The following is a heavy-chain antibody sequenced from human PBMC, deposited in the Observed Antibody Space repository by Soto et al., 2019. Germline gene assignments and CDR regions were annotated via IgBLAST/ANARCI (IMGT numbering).Heavy chain of an antibody. D-gene: IGHD6-13*01. Sequence: GESLKISCKCSGYSFTSYWISWVRQMPGKGLEWMGRIDPSDSYTNYSPSFQGHVTISADKSISTAYLQWSSLKASDTAMYYCASWGSSSWHKVYYYYGMDVWGQGTTVTVSS. CDR3: ASWGSSSWHKVYYYYGMDV. CDR1: GYSFTSYW. V-gene: IGHV5-10-1*01. CDR2: IDPSDSYT. J-gene: IGHJ6*02.